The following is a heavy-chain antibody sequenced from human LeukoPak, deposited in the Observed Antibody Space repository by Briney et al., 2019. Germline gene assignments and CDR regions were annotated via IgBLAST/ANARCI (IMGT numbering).Heavy chain of an antibody. CDR3: ARRAEAVGLNWFDP. J-gene: IGHJ5*02. CDR2: IYYSGST. CDR1: GGSISSSSYY. Sequence: PSETLSLTCTVSGGSISSSSYYWGWIRQPPGKGLEWIGSIYYSGSTYYNPSLKSRVTISVDTSKNQFSLKLSSVTAADTAVYYCARRAEAVGLNWFDPWGQGTLVTVSS. D-gene: IGHD6-19*01. V-gene: IGHV4-39*01.